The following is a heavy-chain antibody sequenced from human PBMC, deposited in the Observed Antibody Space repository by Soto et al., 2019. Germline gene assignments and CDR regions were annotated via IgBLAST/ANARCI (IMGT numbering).Heavy chain of an antibody. J-gene: IGHJ3*02. Sequence: QVQLVQSGAEVKKPGSSVRVSCKASGGTFKTYTITWVRQAPGQGLEWMGGIIRFFGTATYAQKFQDRITITADSSTRTGYMELSSLRSEDTAIYSCAREWDEGGWRDLDIWGQGKMVIVSA. V-gene: IGHV1-69*01. CDR2: IIRFFGTA. D-gene: IGHD1-26*01. CDR3: AREWDEGGWRDLDI. CDR1: GGTFKTYT.